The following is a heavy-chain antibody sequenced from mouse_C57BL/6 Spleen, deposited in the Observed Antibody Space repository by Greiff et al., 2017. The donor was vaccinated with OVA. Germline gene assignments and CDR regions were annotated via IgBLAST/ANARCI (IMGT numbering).Heavy chain of an antibody. CDR3: ANLRTGFAY. Sequence: EVQLQQSGPELVKPGASVKISCKASGYTFTDYYMNWVKQSHGQSLEWIGDINPNNGGTSYNQKFKGKATLTVDKSSSTAYMELRSLTSEDSAVYDCANLRTGFAYWGQGTLVTVSA. D-gene: IGHD1-1*01. CDR2: INPNNGGT. J-gene: IGHJ3*01. CDR1: GYTFTDYY. V-gene: IGHV1-26*01.